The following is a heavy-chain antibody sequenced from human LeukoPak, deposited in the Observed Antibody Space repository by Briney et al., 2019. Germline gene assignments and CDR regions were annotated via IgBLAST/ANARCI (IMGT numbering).Heavy chain of an antibody. Sequence: GGSLRLSCAASGFTFSSYAMHWVRQAPGKGLEWVAVISYDGSNKYYADSVKGRFTISRDNSKNTLYLQMNSLRAEDTAVYYCAKDTTNCSSTSCYTGALGYWGQGTLVTVSS. V-gene: IGHV3-30-3*01. CDR1: GFTFSSYA. J-gene: IGHJ4*02. CDR2: ISYDGSNK. D-gene: IGHD2-2*02. CDR3: AKDTTNCSSTSCYTGALGY.